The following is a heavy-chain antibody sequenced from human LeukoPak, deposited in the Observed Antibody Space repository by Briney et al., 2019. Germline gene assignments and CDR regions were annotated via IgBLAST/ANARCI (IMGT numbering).Heavy chain of an antibody. Sequence: GGSLRLSCVASGFTFSSYGMHWLRQAPGKGLGWVSAISGSGGSTYYADSVKGRFTISRDNSKNTLYLQMNSLRAEDTAVYYCAKDMDTASREGGYWGQGTLVTVSS. J-gene: IGHJ4*02. V-gene: IGHV3-23*01. CDR1: GFTFSSYG. CDR2: ISGSGGST. D-gene: IGHD5-18*01. CDR3: AKDMDTASREGGY.